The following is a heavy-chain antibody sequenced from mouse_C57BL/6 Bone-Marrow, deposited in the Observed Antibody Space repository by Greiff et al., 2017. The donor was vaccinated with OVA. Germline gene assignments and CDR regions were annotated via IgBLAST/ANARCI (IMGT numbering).Heavy chain of an antibody. J-gene: IGHJ4*01. CDR3: ARTGPRQLRLRYYAMDY. Sequence: VQLQQSVAELVRPGASVKLSCTASGFNIKNTYMHWVKQRPEQGLELIGRIDPANGNTKYAPKFQGKATITADTSSNTAYLQLSSLTSEDTAIYYCARTGPRQLRLRYYAMDYWGQGTSVTVSS. D-gene: IGHD3-2*02. CDR2: IDPANGNT. CDR1: GFNIKNTY. V-gene: IGHV14-3*01.